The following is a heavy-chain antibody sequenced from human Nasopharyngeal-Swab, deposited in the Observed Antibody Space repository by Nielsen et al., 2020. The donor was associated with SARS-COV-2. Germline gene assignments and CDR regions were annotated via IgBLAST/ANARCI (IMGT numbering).Heavy chain of an antibody. CDR1: GFTFSGSA. V-gene: IGHV3-7*01. CDR3: AREEITMVRGVIILDWFDP. J-gene: IGHJ5*02. Sequence: GESLKISCAASGFTFSGSAMHWVRQAPGKGLEWVANIKQDGSEKYYVDSVKGRFTISRDNAKNSLYLQMNSLRAEDTAVYYCAREEITMVRGVIILDWFDPWGQGTLVTVSS. D-gene: IGHD3-10*01. CDR2: IKQDGSEK.